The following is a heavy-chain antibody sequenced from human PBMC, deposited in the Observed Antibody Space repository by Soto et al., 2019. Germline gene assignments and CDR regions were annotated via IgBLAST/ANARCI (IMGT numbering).Heavy chain of an antibody. CDR2: IIPIFGTA. CDR3: AKLGRSGSYYYYYGMDV. V-gene: IGHV1-69*06. Sequence: ASVKVSFRASGGTFSSYAISWLRQAPGQGLEWMGGIIPIFGTANYAQKFQGRVTITADKSTSTAYMELSSLRSEDTAVYYCAKLGRSGSYYYYYGMDVWGQGTTVTVSS. J-gene: IGHJ6*02. D-gene: IGHD1-26*01. CDR1: GGTFSSYA.